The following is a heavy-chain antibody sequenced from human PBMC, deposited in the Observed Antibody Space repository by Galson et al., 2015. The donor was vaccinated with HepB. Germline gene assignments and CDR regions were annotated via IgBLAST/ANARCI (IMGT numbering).Heavy chain of an antibody. CDR1: GFTFSNFA. D-gene: IGHD2-2*01. CDR2: ISYAGGNK. Sequence: SLRLSCADSGFTFSNFAMHWVRQAPGEGLEWVAVISYAGGNKFYADSVKGRFTISRDNSKNTLYLQMNSLRTEDTAVYYCARDGGYCSSPSCSPDYWGQGTLVTVSS. J-gene: IGHJ4*02. V-gene: IGHV3-30-3*01. CDR3: ARDGGYCSSPSCSPDY.